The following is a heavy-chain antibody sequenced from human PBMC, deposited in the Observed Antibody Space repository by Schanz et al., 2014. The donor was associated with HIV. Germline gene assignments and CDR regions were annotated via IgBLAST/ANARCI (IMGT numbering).Heavy chain of an antibody. CDR2: INPNSGGT. J-gene: IGHJ5*02. CDR3: TRSRYELQWLDV. D-gene: IGHD5-12*01. Sequence: QVQLVQSGAEVKKPGSSVKVSCKASGGIFSYHAINWVRQAPGQGLEWMGWINPNSGGTNYAQKFQGRVTVTRDTSINTAYMEFSGVRSDDTAVYYCTRSRYELQWLDVWGQGTLVTVSS. V-gene: IGHV1-2*02. CDR1: GGIFSYHA.